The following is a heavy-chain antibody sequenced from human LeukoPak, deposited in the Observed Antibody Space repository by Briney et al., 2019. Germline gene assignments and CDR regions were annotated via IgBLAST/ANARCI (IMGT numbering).Heavy chain of an antibody. CDR3: ASSICSGGSCYLYY. D-gene: IGHD2-15*01. CDR2: INPKSGGT. J-gene: IGHJ4*02. Sequence: ASVKVSCKASGYTFTGYYMHWVRQAPGQGLEWMGRINPKSGGTNYAQKFQGRVTMTRDTSISTAYMELSRLRSDDTAVYYCASSICSGGSCYLYYWGQGTLVTVSS. CDR1: GYTFTGYY. V-gene: IGHV1-2*06.